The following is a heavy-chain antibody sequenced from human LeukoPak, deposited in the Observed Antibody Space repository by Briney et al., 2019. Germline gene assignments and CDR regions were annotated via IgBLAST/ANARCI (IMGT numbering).Heavy chain of an antibody. D-gene: IGHD3-22*01. V-gene: IGHV4-38-2*02. CDR2: IYHSGST. Sequence: PSETLSLTRTVSGYSISSGYYWGWIRQPPGKGLEWIGSIYHSGSTYYNPSLKSRVTISVDTSKNQFSLKLSSVTAADTAVYYCASPYYYDSSGYNYYYMDVWGKGTTVTVSS. J-gene: IGHJ6*03. CDR1: GYSISSGYY. CDR3: ASPYYYDSSGYNYYYMDV.